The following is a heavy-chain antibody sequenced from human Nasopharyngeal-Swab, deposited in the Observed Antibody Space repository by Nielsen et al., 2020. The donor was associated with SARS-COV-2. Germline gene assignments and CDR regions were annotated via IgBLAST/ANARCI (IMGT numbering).Heavy chain of an antibody. J-gene: IGHJ6*03. D-gene: IGHD3-22*01. CDR3: ARGPDSSGYNYYYYYMDV. CDR1: GYTFTGYY. V-gene: IGHV1-2*06. Sequence: ASVKVSCKASGYTFTGYYMHWVRQAPGQGLEWMGRINPNSGGTNYVQKFQGRVTMTRDTSISTAYMELSRLRSDDTAVYYCARGPDSSGYNYYYYYMDVWGKGTTVTVSS. CDR2: INPNSGGT.